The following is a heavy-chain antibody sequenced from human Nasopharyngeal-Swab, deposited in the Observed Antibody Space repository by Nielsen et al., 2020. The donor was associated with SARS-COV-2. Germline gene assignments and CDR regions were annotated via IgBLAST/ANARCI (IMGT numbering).Heavy chain of an antibody. CDR1: GYTFTSYY. V-gene: IGHV1-46*01. J-gene: IGHJ4*02. D-gene: IGHD3-3*01. CDR2: INPSGGST. CDR3: ARANTLRITIFGVVSYFDY. Sequence: ASVKVSCKASGYTFTSYYMNWVRQAPGQGLEWMGIINPSGGSTSYAQKFQGRVTMTRDTSTSTVYMELSSLRSEDTAVYYCARANTLRITIFGVVSYFDYWGQGTLVTVSS.